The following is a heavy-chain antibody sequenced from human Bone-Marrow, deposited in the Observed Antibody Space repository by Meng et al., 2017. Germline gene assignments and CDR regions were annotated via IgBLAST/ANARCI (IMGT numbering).Heavy chain of an antibody. D-gene: IGHD1-26*01. J-gene: IGHJ4*02. CDR1: GDSLSSNPAT. CDR2: TYYRSKLYN. V-gene: IGHV6-1*01. CDR3: TRSGGVGAFDY. Sequence: VQLRQWGPRPVRPPQPPSLTCALSGDSLSSNPATWHWIRQSPSRGLEWLGRTYYRSKLYNDYAVSVKSRITTNTDTSKNQFSLQLTSVTPKDTAVYYCTRSGGVGAFDYWGQGTLVTVSS.